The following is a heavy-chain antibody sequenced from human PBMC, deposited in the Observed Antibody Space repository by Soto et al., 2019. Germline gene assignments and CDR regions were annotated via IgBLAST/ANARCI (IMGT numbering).Heavy chain of an antibody. V-gene: IGHV3-23*01. CDR1: GFTFSSYA. D-gene: IGHD2-21*02. Sequence: HPGGSLRLSCAAAGFTFSSYAMSWVRQAPGKGLEWVSAISGSGGSTYYADSVKGRFTISRDNSKNTLYLQMNSLRAEDTAVYYCXRGGDTVVTLIYFQHWGQGTLVTVSS. J-gene: IGHJ1*01. CDR2: ISGSGGST. CDR3: XRGGDTVVTLIYFQH.